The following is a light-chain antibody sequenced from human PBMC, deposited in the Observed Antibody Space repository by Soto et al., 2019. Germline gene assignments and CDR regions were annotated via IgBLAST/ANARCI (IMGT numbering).Light chain of an antibody. CDR1: QSISSSY. V-gene: IGKV3-20*01. J-gene: IGKJ1*01. CDR2: GAS. CDR3: QQYGNSPRT. Sequence: EIVLTQSPGTLSLSPGERATLSCRASQSISSSYLAWYQQKPGQAPRLLIYGASSRATGIPDRLSGSGSGTDFTLTISRLEPEDCAVYYCQQYGNSPRTFGQWTKLEIK.